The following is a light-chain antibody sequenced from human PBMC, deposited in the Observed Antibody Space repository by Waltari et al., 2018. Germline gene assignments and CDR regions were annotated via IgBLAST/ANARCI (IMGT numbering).Light chain of an antibody. CDR3: CSYPDGNTV. CDR2: EVS. Sequence: QSALTQPASVSGSPGQSITISCTGTSSDVGSYKFVSWYQQHPGKAPKLIIYEVSKRPPGASNRFSGSNSGNTASLTISGLQAEDEADYFCCSYPDGNTVFGGGTKLTVL. V-gene: IGLV2-23*02. CDR1: SSDVGSYKF. J-gene: IGLJ3*02.